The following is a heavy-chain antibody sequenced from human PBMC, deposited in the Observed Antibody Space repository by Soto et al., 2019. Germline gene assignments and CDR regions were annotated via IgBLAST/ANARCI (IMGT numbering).Heavy chain of an antibody. CDR3: AKENYNWNYQSVVPSGYFDY. CDR1: GFTFRSYS. J-gene: IGHJ4*02. Sequence: PGGSLRLSCAASGFTFRSYSMNWVRQAPGKGLEWVSYISSSNRTINYADSVKGRFIISRDNAKNSLYLQMHSLRAEDTAVYYCAKENYNWNYQSVVPSGYFDYWGQGTLVTVSS. V-gene: IGHV3-48*01. CDR2: ISSSNRTI. D-gene: IGHD1-7*01.